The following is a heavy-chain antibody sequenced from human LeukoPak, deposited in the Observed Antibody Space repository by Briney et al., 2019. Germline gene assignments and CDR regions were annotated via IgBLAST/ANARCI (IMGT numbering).Heavy chain of an antibody. CDR3: AGATGTYYDSGSDY. CDR1: GYTFTGYY. Sequence: GASVKVSCKASGYTFTGYYMHWVRQAPGQGLEWMGWINPNSGGTNYAQKFQGRVTMTRDTSISTAYMELSRLRSDDTAVYYCAGATGTYYDSGSDYWGQGTLVTVSS. V-gene: IGHV1-2*02. CDR2: INPNSGGT. D-gene: IGHD3-22*01. J-gene: IGHJ4*02.